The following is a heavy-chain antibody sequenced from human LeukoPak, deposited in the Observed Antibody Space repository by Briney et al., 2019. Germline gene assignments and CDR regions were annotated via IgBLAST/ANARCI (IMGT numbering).Heavy chain of an antibody. J-gene: IGHJ5*02. D-gene: IGHD3-9*01. CDR2: IYYSGST. CDR3: ARGDYDILP. Sequence: SETLSLTCTVSGGSVSSGYYYWSWIRQPPGKGLEWIGYIYYSGSTNYNPSLKSRVTISVDTSKNQFSLKLSSVTAADTAVYYCARGDYDILPWGQGTLVTVSS. CDR1: GGSVSSGYYY. V-gene: IGHV4-61*01.